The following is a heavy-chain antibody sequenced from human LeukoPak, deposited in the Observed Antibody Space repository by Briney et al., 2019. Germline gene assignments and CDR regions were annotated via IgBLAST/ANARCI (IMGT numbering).Heavy chain of an antibody. CDR3: ARDESSSWIRVLDYYYLDV. V-gene: IGHV3-21*01. D-gene: IGHD6-13*01. J-gene: IGHJ6*03. CDR2: IGGTSKYI. Sequence: GGSLRLSCAASGFTFSSYTMNWVRRAPGKGLEWDSSIGGTSKYIYYAHSVRGRFTISRDNAKNSLYLQMNSLRAEDTALYYCARDESSSWIRVLDYYYLDVWGRGTTVTVSS. CDR1: GFTFSSYT.